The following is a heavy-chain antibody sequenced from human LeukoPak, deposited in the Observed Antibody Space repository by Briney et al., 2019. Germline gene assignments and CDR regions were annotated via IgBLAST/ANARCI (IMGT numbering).Heavy chain of an antibody. CDR3: ARDHRGSGSRYYYYYMDV. V-gene: IGHV3-30*03. D-gene: IGHD3-10*01. J-gene: IGHJ6*03. Sequence: GGSLRLSCAASGFTFGSYGMHWVRQAPGKGLEWVAVISYDGSNKYYADSVKGRFTISRDNSKNTLYLQMNSLRAEDTAVYYCARDHRGSGSRYYYYYMDVWGKGTTVTISS. CDR2: ISYDGSNK. CDR1: GFTFGSYG.